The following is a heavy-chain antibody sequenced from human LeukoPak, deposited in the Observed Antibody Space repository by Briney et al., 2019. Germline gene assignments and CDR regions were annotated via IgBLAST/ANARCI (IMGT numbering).Heavy chain of an antibody. CDR1: GFTFSSYG. D-gene: IGHD3-9*01. CDR3: AKDYRSRHGYYDILTGYYYYGMDV. CDR2: ISYDGSNK. J-gene: IGHJ6*04. V-gene: IGHV3-30*18. Sequence: GGSLRLSCAAPGFTFSSYGMHWVRQAPGKGLEWVAVISYDGSNKYYADSVKGRFTISRDNSKNTLYLQMNSLRAEDTAVYYCAKDYRSRHGYYDILTGYYYYGMDVWGKGTTVTVSS.